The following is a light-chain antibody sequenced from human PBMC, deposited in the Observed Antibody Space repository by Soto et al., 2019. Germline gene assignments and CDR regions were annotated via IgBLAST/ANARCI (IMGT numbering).Light chain of an antibody. CDR3: QQYNNWPPYT. CDR1: QSVGSH. CDR2: AAS. V-gene: IGKV3-15*01. J-gene: IGKJ2*01. Sequence: EIVMTQSPATLSVSPGERATLSCRASQSVGSHLAWFQQRPGQAPRLLIYAASTRATGIPARFSGSGSGTEFTLTISSLQSEDFAVYYCQQYNNWPPYTFGQGTKLEIK.